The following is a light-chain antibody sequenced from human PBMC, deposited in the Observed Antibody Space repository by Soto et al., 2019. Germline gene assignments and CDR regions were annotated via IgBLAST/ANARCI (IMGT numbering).Light chain of an antibody. J-gene: IGKJ5*01. V-gene: IGKV1-5*01. CDR3: QQYYSYPPIT. Sequence: DIQMTQSPSTLSASVGDRVTITCRASQSISTWLAWYQQKPGKAPKLLIYAASTLQSGVPSRFSGSGSGTDFTLTISCLQSEDFATYYCQQYYSYPPITFGQGTQLEIK. CDR1: QSISTW. CDR2: AAS.